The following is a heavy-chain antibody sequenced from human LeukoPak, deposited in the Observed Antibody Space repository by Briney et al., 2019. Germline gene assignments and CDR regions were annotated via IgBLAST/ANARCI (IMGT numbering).Heavy chain of an antibody. J-gene: IGHJ4*02. CDR2: ISGSGDTT. V-gene: IGHV3-23*01. CDR1: GFTFGIFSKFA. CDR3: ASGRITGWYYFDN. Sequence: GGSLRLSCAGSGFTFGIFSKFAMSWVRQAPGKGLEWVCVISGSGDTTYYADSVRGRFTTSRDNSKDTLYLQMNSLRAEDTAVYYCASGRITGWYYFDNWGQGTLVTVSS. D-gene: IGHD3-16*01.